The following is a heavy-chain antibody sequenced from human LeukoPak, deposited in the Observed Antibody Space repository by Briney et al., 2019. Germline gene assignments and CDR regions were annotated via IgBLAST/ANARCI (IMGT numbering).Heavy chain of an antibody. D-gene: IGHD2-21*01. J-gene: IGHJ4*02. CDR1: GFTFSTYE. V-gene: IGHV3-48*03. CDR3: ARETAHCGGDCFDY. CDR2: NGVGGNSI. Sequence: GGPLRLSGAASGFTFSTYEFNGLRQAPGKGLEWVAYNGVGGNSIYYEASVRGRFTTSRDNAPNSLYLEMNSPRVEDTYFYYCARETAHCGGDCFDYWGQGTLVTVSS.